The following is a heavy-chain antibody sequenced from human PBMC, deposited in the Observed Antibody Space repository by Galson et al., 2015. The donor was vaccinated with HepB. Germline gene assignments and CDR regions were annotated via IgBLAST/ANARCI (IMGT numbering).Heavy chain of an antibody. Sequence: SLRLSCAASGFTFSSYGMHWVRQAPGKGLEWVAVISYDGSNKYYADSVKGRFTISRDNSKNTLYLQMNSLRAEDTAVYYCAKDWGQLVPFDYWGQGTLVTVSS. V-gene: IGHV3-30*18. D-gene: IGHD6-6*01. CDR1: GFTFSSYG. CDR2: ISYDGSNK. CDR3: AKDWGQLVPFDY. J-gene: IGHJ4*02.